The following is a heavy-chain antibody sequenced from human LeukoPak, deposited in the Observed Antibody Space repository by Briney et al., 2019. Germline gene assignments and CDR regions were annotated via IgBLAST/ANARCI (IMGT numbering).Heavy chain of an antibody. CDR3: ARDLRGYYDFWSAYYSYN. CDR1: GYTYTGYY. V-gene: IGHV1-2*06. CDR2: INPNSGGT. D-gene: IGHD3-3*01. J-gene: IGHJ4*02. Sequence: GASVKVSCKASGYTYTGYYMHWVRQAPGQGLEWMGRINPNSGGTKYAQKFQGRVTMTRDTSISTAYMELSRLRSDDTAVYYCARDLRGYYDFWSAYYSYNWGQGTLVTVSS.